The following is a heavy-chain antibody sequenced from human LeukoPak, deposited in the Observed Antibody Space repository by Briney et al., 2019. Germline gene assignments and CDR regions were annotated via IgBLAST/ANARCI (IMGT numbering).Heavy chain of an antibody. D-gene: IGHD3/OR15-3a*01. CDR3: AREGRTGPAAFDY. V-gene: IGHV4-31*03. CDR2: IYYSGST. Sequence: SETLSLTCTVSGGSISSGDYYWSWIRQPPGKGLEWIGYIYYSGSTYYNLSLKSRVTISIDTSKSQFSLRLRSVTAADTAVYFCAREGRTGPAAFDYWGQGTLVPVSS. J-gene: IGHJ4*02. CDR1: GGSISSGDYY.